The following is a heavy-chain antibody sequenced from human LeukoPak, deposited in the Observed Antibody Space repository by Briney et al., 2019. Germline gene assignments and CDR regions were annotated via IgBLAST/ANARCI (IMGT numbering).Heavy chain of an antibody. Sequence: GSLRLSCAASGFTFSSYGMHWVRQAPGKGLEWVAFIRYDGSNKYYADSVKGRFTISRDNSKNTLYLQMNSLRAEDTAVYYCAKTLPTMVRGVIIKTQNYYYYYMDVWGKGTTVTISS. V-gene: IGHV3-30*02. J-gene: IGHJ6*03. CDR1: GFTFSSYG. CDR2: IRYDGSNK. CDR3: AKTLPTMVRGVIIKTQNYYYYYMDV. D-gene: IGHD3-10*01.